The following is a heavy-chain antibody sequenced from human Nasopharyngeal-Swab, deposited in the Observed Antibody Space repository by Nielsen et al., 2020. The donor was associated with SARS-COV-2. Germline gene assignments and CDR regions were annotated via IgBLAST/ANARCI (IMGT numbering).Heavy chain of an antibody. D-gene: IGHD3-22*01. Sequence: ASAKLSCKVSGYTLTELSMHWVRQAPGKGLEWMGGFDPEDGETIYAQKFQGRVTMTEDTSTDTAYMELSSLRSEDTAVYYCATGHLPLAYYDSSAHGWYWGQGTLVTVSS. J-gene: IGHJ4*02. CDR2: FDPEDGET. V-gene: IGHV1-24*01. CDR1: GYTLTELS. CDR3: ATGHLPLAYYDSSAHGWY.